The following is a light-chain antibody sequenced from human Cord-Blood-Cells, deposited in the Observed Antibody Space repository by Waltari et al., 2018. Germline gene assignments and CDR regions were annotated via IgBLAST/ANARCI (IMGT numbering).Light chain of an antibody. CDR2: AAS. CDR3: QQSYSTPLT. J-gene: IGKJ4*01. V-gene: IGKV1-39*01. Sequence: DIQMTQSPSSLSASVGDRVTIPCRASQSISSYLNWYQQKPGKAPKLLIYAASSLQSGVPSRFSGSGSGTDFTLTISSLQPEDFATYYCQQSYSTPLTFG. CDR1: QSISSY.